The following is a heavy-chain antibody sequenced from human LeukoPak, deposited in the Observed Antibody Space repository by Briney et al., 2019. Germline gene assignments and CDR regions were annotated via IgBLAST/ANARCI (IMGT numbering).Heavy chain of an antibody. Sequence: GGSLRLSCAASGFSFSAYWMHWVRQAPGKGLVWVSRINNEGTGADYADSVRGRFTISRVNVDNTLYLQMNSLSADDTAMYYCVRYDVDARRLDYWGQGTLVTVSS. J-gene: IGHJ4*02. CDR1: GFSFSAYW. V-gene: IGHV3-74*01. D-gene: IGHD1-1*01. CDR2: INNEGTGA. CDR3: VRYDVDARRLDY.